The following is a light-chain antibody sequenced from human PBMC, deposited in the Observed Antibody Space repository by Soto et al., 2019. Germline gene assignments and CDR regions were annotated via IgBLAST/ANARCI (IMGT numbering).Light chain of an antibody. J-gene: IGKJ2*01. CDR1: QSVSSN. V-gene: IGKV3-15*01. CDR3: QQYNNWPPYT. CDR2: GAS. Sequence: EIVMTQSPATLSVSPGERATLSCRASQSVSSNLAGYQQKPGQAPRLLLYGASTRATGIPARFSGSRSGTEFTLTINSLQSQDFAVYYCQQYNNWPPYTFGQGTKLEIK.